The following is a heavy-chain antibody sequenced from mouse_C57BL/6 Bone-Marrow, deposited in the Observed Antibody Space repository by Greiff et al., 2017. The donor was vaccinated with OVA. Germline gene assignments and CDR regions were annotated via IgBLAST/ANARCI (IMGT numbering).Heavy chain of an antibody. CDR3: TTLDGYYGGLFDY. CDR1: GFNIKDDY. Sequence: EVQLQQSGAELVRPGASVKLSCTASGFNIKDDYMHWVKQRPEQGLEWIGWIDPENGDPEYASKFQGKATITADTSSNTAYLQLSSLTSEDTAVYYCTTLDGYYGGLFDYWGQGTTLTVSS. CDR2: IDPENGDP. D-gene: IGHD2-3*01. J-gene: IGHJ2*01. V-gene: IGHV14-4*01.